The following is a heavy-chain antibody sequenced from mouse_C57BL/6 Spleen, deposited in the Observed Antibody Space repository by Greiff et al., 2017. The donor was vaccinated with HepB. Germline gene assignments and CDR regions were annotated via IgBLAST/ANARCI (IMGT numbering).Heavy chain of an antibody. J-gene: IGHJ1*03. Sequence: VKLVESGPGLVQPSQSLSITCTVSGFSLTSYGVHWVRQSPGKGLEWLGVIWSGGSTDYNAAFISRLSISKDNSKSQVFFKMNSLQADDTAIYYCARSGQLGQYFDVWGTGTTVTVSS. CDR3: ARSGQLGQYFDV. V-gene: IGHV2-2*01. CDR2: IWSGGST. CDR1: GFSLTSYG. D-gene: IGHD4-1*02.